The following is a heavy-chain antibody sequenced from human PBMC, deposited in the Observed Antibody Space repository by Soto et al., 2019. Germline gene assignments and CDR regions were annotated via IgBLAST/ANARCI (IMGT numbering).Heavy chain of an antibody. D-gene: IGHD3-16*01. J-gene: IGHJ3*02. CDR1: GGSISSYY. CDR2: IYYSGST. V-gene: IGHV4-59*01. Sequence: QVQLQESGPGLVKPSETLSLTCTVSGGSISSYYWSWFRQPPGKGLEWIGYIYYSGSTNYNPSLKSRVTISVDTSKNQFSLKLSSVTAADTAVYYCARGGGRYGDAFDIWGQGTMVTVSS. CDR3: ARGGGRYGDAFDI.